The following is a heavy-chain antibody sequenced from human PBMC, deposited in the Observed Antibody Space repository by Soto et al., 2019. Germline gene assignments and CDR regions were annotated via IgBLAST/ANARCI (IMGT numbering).Heavy chain of an antibody. CDR1: GYTFASYA. Sequence: QVQLVQSGAEVKKPGASVKVSCKAPGYTFASYAISSMRQAPGQGLEWMGWISAYIGNTNYAQKLQGRVTMTTDTSPSTAYMELRSLRSDDTAVYYCARDPPPPDYWGQGTLVTVSS. CDR2: ISAYIGNT. V-gene: IGHV1-18*01. CDR3: ARDPPPPDY. J-gene: IGHJ4*02.